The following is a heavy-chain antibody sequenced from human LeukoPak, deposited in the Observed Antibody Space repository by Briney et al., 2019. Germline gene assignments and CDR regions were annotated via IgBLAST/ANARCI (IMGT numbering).Heavy chain of an antibody. Sequence: PGGSLRLSCAASGFTFSSYSMNWVRQAPGKGLEWVSSISSSSSYIYYADSVKGRFTISRDNAKNSLYLQMNSLRAEDTAVYYCARDRGIAAAGTNYYYYMDVWGKGTTVTVSS. V-gene: IGHV3-21*01. CDR2: ISSSSSYI. CDR3: ARDRGIAAAGTNYYYYMDV. J-gene: IGHJ6*03. CDR1: GFTFSSYS. D-gene: IGHD6-13*01.